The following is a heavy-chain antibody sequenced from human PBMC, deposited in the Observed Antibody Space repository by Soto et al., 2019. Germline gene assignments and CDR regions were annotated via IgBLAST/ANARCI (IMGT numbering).Heavy chain of an antibody. CDR1: GFTFGSYG. CDR2: ISYDGSNK. V-gene: IGHV3-30*18. D-gene: IGHD2-8*02. Sequence: GGSLRLSCAASGFTFGSYGMHWVRQAPGKGLEWVAVISYDGSNKYYADSVRGRFAISRDNSNNMLYLQMNSLKAEDTAVYYCANIRNVVYAHNAYWGQGTLVTVSS. J-gene: IGHJ4*02. CDR3: ANIRNVVYAHNAY.